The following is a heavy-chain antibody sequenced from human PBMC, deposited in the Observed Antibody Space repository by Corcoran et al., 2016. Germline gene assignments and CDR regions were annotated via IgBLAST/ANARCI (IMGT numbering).Heavy chain of an antibody. Sequence: QITLKGSGPTLVKPTQTLILTCTFSGFSLSPSGVGVGWIRQPPGRALEWLALIYWDDDKRYTPSLNSRLTVTRANSKNQVVLTMTNMDPVDTATYYCAHGSDTAIYFDYWGQGTLVTVSS. J-gene: IGHJ4*02. V-gene: IGHV2-5*02. CDR1: GFSLSPSGVG. CDR3: AHGSDTAIYFDY. D-gene: IGHD5-18*01. CDR2: IYWDDDK.